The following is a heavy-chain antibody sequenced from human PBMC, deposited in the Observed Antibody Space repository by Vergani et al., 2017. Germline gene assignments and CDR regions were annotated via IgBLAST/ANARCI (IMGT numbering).Heavy chain of an antibody. D-gene: IGHD3-3*01. V-gene: IGHV3-48*04. Sequence: EVQLVESGGGLVQPGGSLRLSCAASGFTFSSYSMNWVRQAPGKGLEWVSYISSSSSTIYYADSVKGRFTISGDNAKNSLYLKMNSLRAEDTAVYYCARERLEYYDFWSGDYIGDGGYYYGMDVWGQGTTVTVSS. J-gene: IGHJ6*02. CDR1: GFTFSSYS. CDR2: ISSSSSTI. CDR3: ARERLEYYDFWSGDYIGDGGYYYGMDV.